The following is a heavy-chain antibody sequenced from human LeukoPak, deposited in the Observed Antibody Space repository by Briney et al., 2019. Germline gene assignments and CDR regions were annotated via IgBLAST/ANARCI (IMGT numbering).Heavy chain of an antibody. J-gene: IGHJ4*02. V-gene: IGHV1-2*02. D-gene: IGHD4-17*01. CDR3: ARGIADDYGDYLSFDY. CDR1: GYTFTGYY. CDR2: INPNSGGT. Sequence: ASVKVSCKASGYTFTGYYMHWVRRAPGQGLEWMGWINPNSGGTNYAQKFQGRVTMTRDTSISTAYMELSRLRSDDTAVYYCARGIADDYGDYLSFDYWGQGTLVTVSS.